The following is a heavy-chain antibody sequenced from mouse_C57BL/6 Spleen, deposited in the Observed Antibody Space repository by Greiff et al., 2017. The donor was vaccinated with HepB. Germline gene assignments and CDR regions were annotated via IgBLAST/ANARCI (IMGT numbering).Heavy chain of an antibody. J-gene: IGHJ3*01. CDR2: INPSSGYT. CDR1: GYTFTSYT. Sequence: QVQLQQSGAELARPGASVKMSCKASGYTFTSYTMHWVKQRPGQGLEWIGYINPSSGYTKYNQKFKDKATLTADKSSSTAYMQLSSLTSEDSAVYYCAREESLGEEAWFAYWGQGTLVTVSA. CDR3: AREESLGEEAWFAY. V-gene: IGHV1-4*01. D-gene: IGHD4-1*01.